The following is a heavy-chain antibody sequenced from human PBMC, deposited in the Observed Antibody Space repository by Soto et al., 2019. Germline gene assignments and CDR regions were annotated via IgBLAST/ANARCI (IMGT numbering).Heavy chain of an antibody. CDR3: ARYSDGSGFYDC. D-gene: IGHD3-22*01. V-gene: IGHV4-59*01. J-gene: IGHJ4*02. CDR2: IYYSGST. Sequence: QVQLQESGPGLVKPSETLSLTCTVSGGSISNYYWSWIRQPPGKGLEWIGYIYYSGSTNYNPSLKGRGNRSVDTSKTQFSLKLSSVTAADTAVYYCARYSDGSGFYDCWGQGTLVTVSS. CDR1: GGSISNYY.